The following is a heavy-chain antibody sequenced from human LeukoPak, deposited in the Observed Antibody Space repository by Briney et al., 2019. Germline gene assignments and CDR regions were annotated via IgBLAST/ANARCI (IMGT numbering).Heavy chain of an antibody. CDR2: VYYTGNT. J-gene: IGHJ4*02. V-gene: IGHV4-61*01. CDR1: GGSVSSGSYY. Sequence: SETLSLTCTVSGGSVSSGSYYWSWIRQPPGKGLEWIGYVYYTGNTNYNPSLKSRVSISVDTSNNQFSLKLRSVTAADTAVYYCARETFFLEYYYDSSGYFDYWGQGTLVTVSS. CDR3: ARETFFLEYYYDSSGYFDY. D-gene: IGHD3-22*01.